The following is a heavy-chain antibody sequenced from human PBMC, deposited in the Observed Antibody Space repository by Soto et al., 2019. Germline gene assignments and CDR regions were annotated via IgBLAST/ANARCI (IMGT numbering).Heavy chain of an antibody. Sequence: ASVKASCKASGYVFSSSSVHWIQQAPGQGLEWMAMINPTVGSTSYAHNFQGRIAVTRDTSTATVYLDLSSLRSADSAIYYCAREVNTVIMPGDTEDYSGLDVWGQGTTVTVSS. J-gene: IGHJ6*02. CDR3: AREVNTVIMPGDTEDYSGLDV. V-gene: IGHV1-46*01. CDR2: INPTVGST. D-gene: IGHD2-21*02. CDR1: GYVFSSSS.